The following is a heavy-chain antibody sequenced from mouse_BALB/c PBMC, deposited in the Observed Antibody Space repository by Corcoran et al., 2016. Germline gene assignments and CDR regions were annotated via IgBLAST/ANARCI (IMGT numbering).Heavy chain of an antibody. D-gene: IGHD2-3*01. V-gene: IGHV1S56*01. CDR1: GYTLTSYD. J-gene: IGHJ4*01. CDR3: ARSYDGYSSLYAMDY. Sequence: QVKLQQTGPELVKTGALVKISCKASGYTLTSYDIKWVKQRPGQGLEWIGLIYPGDGSTKYNEKFTCKATLTEDQSSSTAYMQLSSLNSEKSGVYFCARSYDGYSSLYAMDYWCQGTSVTFSS. CDR2: IYPGDGST.